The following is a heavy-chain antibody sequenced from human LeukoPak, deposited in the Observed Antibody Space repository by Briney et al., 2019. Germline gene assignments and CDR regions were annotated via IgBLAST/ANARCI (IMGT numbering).Heavy chain of an antibody. V-gene: IGHV3-11*01. CDR3: ARDYGPRYCSSTSCSNWFDP. Sequence: GGSLRLSCAASGFTFSDYYMSWIRQAPGKGLEWVSYISSSGSTIYYADSVKGRFTISRDNAKNSLYLQMNSLRAEDTAVYYCARDYGPRYCSSTSCSNWFDPWGQGTLVTASS. CDR2: ISSSGSTI. CDR1: GFTFSDYY. J-gene: IGHJ5*02. D-gene: IGHD2-2*01.